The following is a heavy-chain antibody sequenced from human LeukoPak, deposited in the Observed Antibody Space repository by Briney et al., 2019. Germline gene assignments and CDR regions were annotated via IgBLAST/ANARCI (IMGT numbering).Heavy chain of an antibody. V-gene: IGHV7-4-1*02. CDR1: GYTFTNYA. Sequence: GASVKVSCKASGYTFTNYAMNWVRQAPGQGLEWMGWIHPSTGNPTYAQGFTGHFVFSLDTSVSTTYLQISSLKAEDTAVYFCARAFQSLGGLSLPDYWGQGTLVTVSS. J-gene: IGHJ4*02. D-gene: IGHD3-16*02. CDR2: IHPSTGNP. CDR3: ARAFQSLGGLSLPDY.